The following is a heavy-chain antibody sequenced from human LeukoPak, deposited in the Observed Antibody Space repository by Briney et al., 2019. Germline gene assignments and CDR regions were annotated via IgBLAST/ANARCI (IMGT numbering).Heavy chain of an antibody. D-gene: IGHD3-3*01. J-gene: IGHJ6*02. CDR2: IYYSGST. CDR1: GGSINNNDYY. V-gene: IGHV4-39*02. CDR3: ARGRRFLEWLRVGHYYYGMDV. Sequence: SETLSLTCTVSGGSINNNDYYWGWIRQPPGKGLEWIGSIYYSGSTYYNPSLKSRVTISVDTSKNQFSLKLSSVTAADTAVYYCARGRRFLEWLRVGHYYYGMDVWGQGTTVTVSS.